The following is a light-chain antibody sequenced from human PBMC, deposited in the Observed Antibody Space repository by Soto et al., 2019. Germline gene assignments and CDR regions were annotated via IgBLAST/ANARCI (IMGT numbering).Light chain of an antibody. Sequence: VLTQSPSTLSLSPGERATLSCRASQTVNNHYLAWYQQRPGQAPRLLIHDVSRRATGIPDRFSGSGSWTDFTLTISSLEPEDFAVYYCHHYDGAKRFGQGTTVEIK. V-gene: IGKV3-20*01. CDR2: DVS. CDR3: HHYDGAKR. J-gene: IGKJ1*01. CDR1: QTVNNHY.